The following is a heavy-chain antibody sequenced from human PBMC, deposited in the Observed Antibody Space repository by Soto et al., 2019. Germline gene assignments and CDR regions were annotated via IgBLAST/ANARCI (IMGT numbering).Heavy chain of an antibody. J-gene: IGHJ5*02. CDR2: ISSSSSYI. D-gene: IGHD3-22*01. Sequence: GSLRLSCAASGFTFSSYSMNWVRQAPGKGLEWVSSISSSSSYIYYADSVKGRFTISRDNAKNSLYLQMNSLRAEDTAVYYCSRPLWLYDSSGYQFDTWGQGTLVTVS. CDR3: SRPLWLYDSSGYQFDT. CDR1: GFTFSSYS. V-gene: IGHV3-21*01.